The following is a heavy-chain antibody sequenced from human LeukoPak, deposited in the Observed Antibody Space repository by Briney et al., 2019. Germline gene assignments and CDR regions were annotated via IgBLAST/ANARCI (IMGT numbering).Heavy chain of an antibody. J-gene: IGHJ4*02. CDR1: GGSISYFY. V-gene: IGHV4-4*07. D-gene: IGHD3-16*02. CDR2: IYTSGST. CDR3: ARQRGSYRSPFDY. Sequence: SETLSLTCTVSGGSISYFYWSWIRQPAGKGPEWIGRIYTSGSTNYNPSLKSRVTMSVDTSKKQFSLKLSSVTAADTAVYYCARQRGSYRSPFDYWGQGILVTVSS.